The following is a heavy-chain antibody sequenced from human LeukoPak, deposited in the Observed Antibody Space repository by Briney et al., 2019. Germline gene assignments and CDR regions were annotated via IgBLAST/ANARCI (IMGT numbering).Heavy chain of an antibody. Sequence: SETLSLTCAVNGESLSGHYWSWIRQPPGKGLEWIGVINHSGSTSHSPSFKSRVTISIDTSKNQFSLSLSSVTAADTAVYYCARLKPSYWGQGTLVAVSS. J-gene: IGHJ4*02. CDR1: GESLSGHY. CDR3: ARLKPSY. V-gene: IGHV4-34*01. CDR2: INHSGST.